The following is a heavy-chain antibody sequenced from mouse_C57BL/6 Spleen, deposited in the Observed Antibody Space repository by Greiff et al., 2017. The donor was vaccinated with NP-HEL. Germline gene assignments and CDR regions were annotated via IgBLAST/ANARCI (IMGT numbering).Heavy chain of an antibody. Sequence: QVQLQQPGAELVKPGASVKVSCKASGYTFTSYWMHWVKQRPGQGLEWIGRIHPSDSDTNYNQKFKGKATLTVDKSSSTAYMQLSSLTSEDSAVYYCAIRAYYSNYPYAMDYWGQGTSVTVSS. J-gene: IGHJ4*01. D-gene: IGHD2-5*01. CDR1: GYTFTSYW. V-gene: IGHV1-74*01. CDR3: AIRAYYSNYPYAMDY. CDR2: IHPSDSDT.